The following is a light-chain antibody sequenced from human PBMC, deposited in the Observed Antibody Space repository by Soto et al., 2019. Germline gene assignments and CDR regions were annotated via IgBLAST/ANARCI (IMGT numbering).Light chain of an antibody. J-gene: IGKJ2*01. V-gene: IGKV3-20*01. CDR1: QSVSSSY. Sequence: EIVLTQSPGTLSLSPGERATLSCRASQSVSSSYFGWYQQKPGEAPSLLIYAASSRATGIPDRFSGSGSGTDFTLTISRLEPEDFAVYYCQQYGSSPPMYTFGQGTKLEIK. CDR3: QQYGSSPPMYT. CDR2: AAS.